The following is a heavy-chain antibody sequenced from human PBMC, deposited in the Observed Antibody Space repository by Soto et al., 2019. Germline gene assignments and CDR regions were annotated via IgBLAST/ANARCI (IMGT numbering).Heavy chain of an antibody. Sequence: SVKVSCKASGGTFSSYAISWVRQAPGQGLEWMGGIIPIFGTANYAQKFQGRVTITADESTSTAYMELSSLRSEDTAVYYCARDSQDPYYYDSSGYYLTDYWGQGTLVTVSS. J-gene: IGHJ4*02. D-gene: IGHD3-22*01. CDR1: GGTFSSYA. CDR2: IIPIFGTA. V-gene: IGHV1-69*13. CDR3: ARDSQDPYYYDSSGYYLTDY.